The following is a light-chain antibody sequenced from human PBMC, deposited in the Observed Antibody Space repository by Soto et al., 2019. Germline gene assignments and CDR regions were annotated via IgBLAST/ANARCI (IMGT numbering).Light chain of an antibody. CDR1: ESIRTW. J-gene: IGKJ1*01. Sequence: DIQMTQSPSTLSASIGDRVTITCRASESIRTWLAWYAHKPGKATKFLIYDASTLDSGVRSMFSGSGAGTDCTRTISSLQPDDVATDYCQQYNNYPRTFGQGTKVDIK. V-gene: IGKV1-5*01. CDR2: DAS. CDR3: QQYNNYPRT.